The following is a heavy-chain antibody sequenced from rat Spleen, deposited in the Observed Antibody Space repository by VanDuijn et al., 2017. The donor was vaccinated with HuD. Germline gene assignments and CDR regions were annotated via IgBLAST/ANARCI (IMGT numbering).Heavy chain of an antibody. CDR3: AGAGYRRDWYVDF. J-gene: IGHJ1*01. V-gene: IGHV5-29*01. CDR1: GFTFNDHF. Sequence: EVLLVKSNGGLVQPGRSLKLSCAASGFTFNDHFMAWVRQAPTKGLEWVATISSDGSSTYYRDSVKGRFTISRDNAKDTLFLQMDSLRSEDTATYYCAGAGYRRDWYVDFWGPGTMVAVSS. D-gene: IGHD2-2*01. CDR2: ISSDGSST.